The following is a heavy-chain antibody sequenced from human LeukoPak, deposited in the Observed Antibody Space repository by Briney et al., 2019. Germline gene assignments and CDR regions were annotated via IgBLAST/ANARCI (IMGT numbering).Heavy chain of an antibody. CDR1: GYTFTGYY. CDR2: INPNSGGT. D-gene: IGHD6-19*01. CDR3: ARGGSSGWYVPVRLLAYYYYGMDV. J-gene: IGHJ6*02. Sequence: GASVKVSCKASGYTFTGYYMHWVRQAPGQGLEWMGWINPNSGGTNYAQKFQGRVTMTRDTSISTAYMELSRLRSDDTAVYYCARGGSSGWYVPVRLLAYYYYGMDVWGQGTTVTVSS. V-gene: IGHV1-2*02.